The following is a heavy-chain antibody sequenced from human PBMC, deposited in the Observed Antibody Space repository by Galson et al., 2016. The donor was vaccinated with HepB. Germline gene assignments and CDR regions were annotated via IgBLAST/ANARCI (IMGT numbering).Heavy chain of an antibody. J-gene: IGHJ6*04. CDR3: AKDVSDYSAMDV. CDR1: GFTFSTYA. V-gene: IGHV3-23*01. CDR2: INDGGERT. Sequence: SLRLSCAASGFTFSTYALSWVRQAPGKGLEWVSGINDGGERTYYADSVKGRFTISRDTSKKTLYLQMSNLRADDTAVYYCAKDVSDYSAMDVWGKGTTVTVSS. D-gene: IGHD3-3*01.